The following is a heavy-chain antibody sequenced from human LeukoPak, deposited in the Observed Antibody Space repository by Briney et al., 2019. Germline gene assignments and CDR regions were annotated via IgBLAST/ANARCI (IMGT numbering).Heavy chain of an antibody. V-gene: IGHV4-34*01. J-gene: IGHJ4*02. CDR2: TYDSGST. Sequence: SETLSLTCAVYGGSFSDYYWSWIRQPPGKGLEWIGDTYDSGSTNYNSSLKSRVTISVDTSKNQFSLKLNSVTAADAAVYFCGRLDDYDYSAWWGQGILVTVSS. CDR3: GRLDDYDYSAW. CDR1: GGSFSDYY. D-gene: IGHD3-22*01.